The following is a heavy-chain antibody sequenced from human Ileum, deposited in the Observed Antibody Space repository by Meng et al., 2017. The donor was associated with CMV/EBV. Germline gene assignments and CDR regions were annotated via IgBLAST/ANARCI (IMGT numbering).Heavy chain of an antibody. J-gene: IGHJ2*01. D-gene: IGHD7-27*01. CDR1: GYTFISYY. CDR2: INPNGGST. CDR3: ARTGDAGYFDL. V-gene: IGHV1-46*01. Sequence: QVQLVQSGDEVQKPGASVKVSCKASGYTFISYYMHWVRQAPGQGLEWMGLINPNGGSTGYAQKFQGRVTMTRDTSTGTVYMELSSLRSEDTAVYYCARTGDAGYFDLWGRGTLVTVSS.